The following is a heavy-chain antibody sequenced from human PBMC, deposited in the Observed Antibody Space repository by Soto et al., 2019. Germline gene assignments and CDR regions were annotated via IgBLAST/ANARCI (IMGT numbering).Heavy chain of an antibody. CDR2: SIPIFGTA. CDR3: HLLFAQPYFDY. CDR1: GGTFSSYA. Sequence: QVQLVQSGAEVKKPGSSVKVSCKASGGTFSSYAISWVRQAPGQGLEWMGGSIPIFGTANYAQKFQGRVTITADESTSTAYMELSSLSSEDTAVYYCHLLFAQPYFDYWGQGTLVTVSS. V-gene: IGHV1-69*01. D-gene: IGHD1-26*01. J-gene: IGHJ4*02.